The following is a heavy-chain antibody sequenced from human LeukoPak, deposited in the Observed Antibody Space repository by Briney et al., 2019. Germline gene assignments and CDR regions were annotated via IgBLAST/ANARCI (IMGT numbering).Heavy chain of an antibody. Sequence: SVKVSCKASGGSFSNFMINWVRQAPGQGLEWMGGIIPILHTPSYSQKFQGRITISADESTSTAYMELSSLRSDDTAAYYCGRPRYCSGGDCYNNFDYWGQGTLVTVSS. CDR3: GRPRYCSGGDCYNNFDY. CDR2: IIPILHTP. D-gene: IGHD2-21*02. CDR1: GGSFSNFM. V-gene: IGHV1-69*13. J-gene: IGHJ4*02.